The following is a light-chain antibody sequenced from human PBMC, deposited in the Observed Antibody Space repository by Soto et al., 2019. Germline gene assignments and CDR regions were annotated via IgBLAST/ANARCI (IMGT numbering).Light chain of an antibody. V-gene: IGKV2-28*01. CDR1: QSLLHSNGYNY. CDR3: MQGLQTPQIT. CDR2: LGS. Sequence: EIVMTQSPLSLPVTPGEPASISCRSSQSLLHSNGYNYLDWYLQKPGQSPQLLIYLGSNRASGVPDKFSGSGSGTDFTLKISRVEAEDVGVYYCMQGLQTPQITFGQGTRLEIK. J-gene: IGKJ5*01.